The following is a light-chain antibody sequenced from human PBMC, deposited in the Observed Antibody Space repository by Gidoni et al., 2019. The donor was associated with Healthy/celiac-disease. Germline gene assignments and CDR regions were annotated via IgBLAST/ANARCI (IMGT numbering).Light chain of an antibody. CDR3: SSYTSSSTRV. J-gene: IGLJ1*01. Sequence: QSALTQPASVSGSPGQSITISCTGTSSDVGGYNYVSWYQQHPGSAPKLMIYDVSNRTSGVSNRFSGSKSGNTASLTIPGLQAEDEADYYCSSYTSSSTRVFGTGTKVTVL. CDR2: DVS. CDR1: SSDVGGYNY. V-gene: IGLV2-14*03.